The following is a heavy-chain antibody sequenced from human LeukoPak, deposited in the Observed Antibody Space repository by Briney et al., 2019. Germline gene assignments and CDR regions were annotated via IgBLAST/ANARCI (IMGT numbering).Heavy chain of an antibody. CDR3: VRVRGVTFDY. CDR2: ISSISSHI. Sequence: GGSLRLSCAASGFTFTNYTMKWVRQAPGKGLEWVSSISSISSHIYYADSVKGRFTISRDNAKNSLHLQMNSLRAEDTAVYFCVRVRGVTFDYWGQGTLVIVSS. CDR1: GFTFTNYT. V-gene: IGHV3-21*01. J-gene: IGHJ4*02. D-gene: IGHD3-10*01.